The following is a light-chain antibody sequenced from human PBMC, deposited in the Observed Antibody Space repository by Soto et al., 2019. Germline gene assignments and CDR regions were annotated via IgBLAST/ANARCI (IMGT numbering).Light chain of an antibody. V-gene: IGLV2-8*01. CDR2: DVN. Sequence: QSALTQPPSASGSPGQSVTISCTGTLSDVGGQNFVSWYQQDPSKAPKLMIYDVNKRPSGVPDRFSGSKSGNTASLTVSGLQAEDEANYYCSSYAGTNVIFGGGTKLTVL. CDR3: SSYAGTNVI. J-gene: IGLJ2*01. CDR1: LSDVGGQNF.